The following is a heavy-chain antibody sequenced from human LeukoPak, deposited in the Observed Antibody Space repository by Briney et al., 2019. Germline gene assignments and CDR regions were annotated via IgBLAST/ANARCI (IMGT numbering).Heavy chain of an antibody. J-gene: IGHJ4*02. CDR2: ISAYNGNT. CDR3: ARDLGYCSSTSCSDY. V-gene: IGHV1-18*04. Sequence: ASVKVSCKASGYTFNSYGISWVRQAPGQGLEWMGWISAYNGNTNYAQKFQGRVTITTDESTSTAYMELSSLRSEDTAVYYCARDLGYCSSTSCSDYWGQGTLVTVSS. CDR1: GYTFNSYG. D-gene: IGHD2-2*01.